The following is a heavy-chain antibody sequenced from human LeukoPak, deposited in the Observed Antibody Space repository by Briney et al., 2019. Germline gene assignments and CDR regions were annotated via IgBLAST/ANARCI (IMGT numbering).Heavy chain of an antibody. CDR2: INSDATST. CDR1: GFTFSSYW. CDR3: ARDYSRSWYPDY. J-gene: IGHJ4*02. D-gene: IGHD6-13*01. Sequence: PGGSLRLSCAASGFTFSSYWMHWVRQAPGKGLVWVSRINSDATSTSYADSVKGRFTISRDNAKNTLYLQMDRLRGEDTAVYYCARDYSRSWYPDYWGQGTLVTVSS. V-gene: IGHV3-74*01.